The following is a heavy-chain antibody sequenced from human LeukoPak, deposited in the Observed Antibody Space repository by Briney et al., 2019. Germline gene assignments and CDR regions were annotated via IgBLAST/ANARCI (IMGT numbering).Heavy chain of an antibody. J-gene: IGHJ4*02. CDR3: VRDNPRCCGVVPANDY. D-gene: IGHD2-15*01. V-gene: IGHV3-48*01. Sequence: GGSLRLSCAASGFTFSSYSMNWVRQAPGKGLEWISYISYDSAIKYYADSVRGRFTISRDNAKNSLYLQMHSLSAEDTAVYYCVRDNPRCCGVVPANDYWGQGTLVTVSS. CDR1: GFTFSSYS. CDR2: ISYDSAIK.